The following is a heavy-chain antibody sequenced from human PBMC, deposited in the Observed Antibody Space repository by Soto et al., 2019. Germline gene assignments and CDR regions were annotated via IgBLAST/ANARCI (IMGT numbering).Heavy chain of an antibody. J-gene: IGHJ6*02. D-gene: IGHD1-7*01. CDR1: GGTFSSYA. CDR2: IIPIFGTA. CDR3: AAGWVPTTYYYYGMDV. Sequence: QVQLVQSGAEVKKPGSSVKVSCKASGGTFSSYAISWVRQAPGQGLEWMGGIIPIFGTANYARKFQGRVTITADESTSTAYMELSSLRSEDTAVYYCAAGWVPTTYYYYGMDVWGQGTTVTVSS. V-gene: IGHV1-69*01.